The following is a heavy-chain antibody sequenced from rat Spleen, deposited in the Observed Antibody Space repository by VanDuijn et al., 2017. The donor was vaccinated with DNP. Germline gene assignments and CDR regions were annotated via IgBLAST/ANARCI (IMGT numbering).Heavy chain of an antibody. V-gene: IGHV5S23*01. CDR3: ARHEQRAWFAY. CDR2: ISLDGGKT. J-gene: IGHJ3*01. D-gene: IGHD1-10*01. CDR1: GFTFRESA. Sequence: EVQLVESGGGLVQPGRSLKLSCAASGFTFRESAMVWVRQAPERGLEWVASISLDGGKTYYRDSVRGRFTASRDNAKSTLYLQMDSLRSEDTASYYCARHEQRAWFAYWGQGTLVTVSS.